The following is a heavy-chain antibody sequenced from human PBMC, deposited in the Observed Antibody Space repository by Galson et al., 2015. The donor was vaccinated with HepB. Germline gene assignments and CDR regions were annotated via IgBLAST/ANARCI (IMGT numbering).Heavy chain of an antibody. CDR1: GFPFSNFW. J-gene: IGHJ4*02. CDR3: TAAYGDYNSFPSGEFDY. V-gene: IGHV3-15*01. Sequence: SLRLSCAASGFPFSNFWMRWVRQAPGKGLEWVGRIKTSTDGETKEYGAPVRGRFTIPRDDSKNTLYLQMNTLETEDTAVYYCTAAYGDYNSFPSGEFDYWGQGTLVTVSS. CDR2: IKTSTDGETK. D-gene: IGHD4-17*01.